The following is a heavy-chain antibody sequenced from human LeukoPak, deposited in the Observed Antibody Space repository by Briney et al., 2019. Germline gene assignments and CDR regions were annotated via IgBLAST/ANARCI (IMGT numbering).Heavy chain of an antibody. CDR3: ARAGIVVVPAAIGYY. CDR2: INPHSGGT. V-gene: IGHV1-2*02. CDR1: GYTFTGYY. J-gene: IGHJ4*02. Sequence: ASVMVSCKASGYTFTGYYLHWVRQAPGQGLEWMGWINPHSGGTNYAQKFQGRVTMTRDTSISTAYMELSRLRSDDTAVYYCARAGIVVVPAAIGYYWGQGTLVTVSS. D-gene: IGHD2-2*02.